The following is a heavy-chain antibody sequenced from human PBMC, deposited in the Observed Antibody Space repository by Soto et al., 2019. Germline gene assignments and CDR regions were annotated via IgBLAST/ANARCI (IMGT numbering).Heavy chain of an antibody. CDR2: INAGSGNT. CDR3: ARDTETLGPRANDALDI. V-gene: IGHV1-3*01. CDR1: GYTFSAYT. J-gene: IGHJ3*02. Sequence: QAQLVQSGAEMKKPGASVKVSCKATGYTFSAYTMNWVRQAPGQRLEWMGWINAGSGNTKYSQNCQGRVSITRDTSASTVYMELTGLTSEATAVYYCARDTETLGPRANDALDIWGQGTMVTVSS. D-gene: IGHD3-3*02.